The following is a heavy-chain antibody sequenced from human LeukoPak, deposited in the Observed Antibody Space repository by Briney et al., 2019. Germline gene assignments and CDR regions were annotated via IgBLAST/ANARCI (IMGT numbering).Heavy chain of an antibody. Sequence: GGSLRLSCAASGFTFSSYGMHWVRQAPGKGLEWVAVISYDGSNKYYADSVKGRFTISRDNSKNTLYLQVNSLRAEDTAVYYCAKVVDVWGQGTTVTVSS. V-gene: IGHV3-30*18. CDR1: GFTFSSYG. CDR2: ISYDGSNK. CDR3: AKVVDV. J-gene: IGHJ6*02.